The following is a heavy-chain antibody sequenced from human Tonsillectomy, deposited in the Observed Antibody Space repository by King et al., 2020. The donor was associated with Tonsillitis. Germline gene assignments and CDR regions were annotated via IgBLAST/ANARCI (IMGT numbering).Heavy chain of an antibody. CDR2: IFYTGNT. CDR3: ARQPITMVRGVFDYRDAFDI. Sequence: VQLQESGPGLVKPSETLSLTCTVSGGSVSNYYWNWIRQPPGKGLEWIASIFYTGNTDYNPSFKSRVTMSVDTSKNQVSLRLSSVTAADTAVFYCARQPITMVRGVFDYRDAFDIWGQGTMFTVSS. D-gene: IGHD3-10*01. J-gene: IGHJ3*02. CDR1: GGSVSNYY. V-gene: IGHV4-59*08.